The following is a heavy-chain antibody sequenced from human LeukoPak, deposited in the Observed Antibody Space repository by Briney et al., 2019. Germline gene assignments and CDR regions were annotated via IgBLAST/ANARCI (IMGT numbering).Heavy chain of an antibody. CDR1: GFTLSSYV. CDR2: MSEDGRT. D-gene: IGHD6-13*01. V-gene: IGHV3-23*01. CDR3: AKDHGTAAGTMNPRGLFDY. Sequence: GGSLRLSCEASGFTLSSYVMIWVRRAPGRGLQWVSVMSEDGRTYYADSVKGRFTISRDNSKNTLYLQMNSLRAEDTAVYYCAKDHGTAAGTMNPRGLFDYWGQGTLVTVSS. J-gene: IGHJ4*02.